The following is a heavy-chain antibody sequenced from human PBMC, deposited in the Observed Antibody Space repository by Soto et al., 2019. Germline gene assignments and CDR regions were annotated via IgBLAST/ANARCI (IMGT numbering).Heavy chain of an antibody. CDR1: GYTLTELS. CDR2: FDPEDGET. J-gene: IGHJ3*02. CDR3: ARTSLRFGEIRGANVFDI. D-gene: IGHD3-10*01. Sequence: EASVKVSCKVSGYTLTELSMHWVRQAPGKGLEWMGGFDPEDGETIYAQKFQGRVTMTEDTSASTAYMELSSLRSEDTAVYYCARTSLRFGEIRGANVFDICGQGTMVPVAS. V-gene: IGHV1-24*01.